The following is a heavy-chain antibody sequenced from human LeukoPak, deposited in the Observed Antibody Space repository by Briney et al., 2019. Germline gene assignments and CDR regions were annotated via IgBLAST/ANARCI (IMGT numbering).Heavy chain of an antibody. V-gene: IGHV1-2*02. Sequence: ASVKVSCKASGYTFTGYYMHWVRQAPGQGLEWMGWINPNSGGTNYAQKFQGRVTMTRDMSTSTVYMELSSLRSEDTAVYYCARGNNTTTVTLRFWGQGTLVTVSS. CDR2: INPNSGGT. J-gene: IGHJ4*02. D-gene: IGHD4-17*01. CDR3: ARGNNTTTVTLRF. CDR1: GYTFTGYY.